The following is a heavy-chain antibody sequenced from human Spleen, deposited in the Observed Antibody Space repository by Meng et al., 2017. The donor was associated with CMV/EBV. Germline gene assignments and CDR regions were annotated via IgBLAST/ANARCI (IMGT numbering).Heavy chain of an antibody. J-gene: IGHJ6*02. CDR3: ARRIVIAARRGDYYYYGMDV. CDR1: GFTFSGYS. Sequence: GGSLRLSCVASGFTFSGYSMSWVRQAPGKGLEWVSSISSSSSYIYYADSVKGRFTISRDNAKNSLYLQMNSLRAEDTAVYYCARRIVIAARRGDYYYYGMDVWGQGTTVTVSS. CDR2: ISSSSSYI. D-gene: IGHD6-6*01. V-gene: IGHV3-21*01.